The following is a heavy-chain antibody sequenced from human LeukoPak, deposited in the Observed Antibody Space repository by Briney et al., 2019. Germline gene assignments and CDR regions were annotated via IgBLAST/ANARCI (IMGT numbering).Heavy chain of an antibody. J-gene: IGHJ3*02. Sequence: SETLSLTCTVSGGSVSSGSYYWSWIRQPPGKGLEWIGYIYYSGSTNYNPSLKSRVTISVDASKNQFSLKLSSVTAADTAVYYCARDVVDGDAFDIWGQGTMVTVSS. CDR2: IYYSGST. CDR1: GGSVSSGSYY. V-gene: IGHV4-61*01. D-gene: IGHD2-15*01. CDR3: ARDVVDGDAFDI.